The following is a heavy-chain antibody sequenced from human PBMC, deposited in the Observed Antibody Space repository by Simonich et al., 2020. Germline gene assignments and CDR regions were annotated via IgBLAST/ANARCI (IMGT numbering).Heavy chain of an antibody. CDR1: GYTFTSYD. CDR2: MNPNSGNT. D-gene: IGHD2-2*01. Sequence: QVQLVQSGAEVKKPGASVKVSCKASGYTFTSYDINWVRQATGQGLERVGWMNPNSGNTGDAQKFQGRVTITRNTSRSTAYMELSSLRSEDTAVYYCARARYCSSTSCYNWFDPWGQGTLVTVSS. J-gene: IGHJ5*02. CDR3: ARARYCSSTSCYNWFDP. V-gene: IGHV1-8*03.